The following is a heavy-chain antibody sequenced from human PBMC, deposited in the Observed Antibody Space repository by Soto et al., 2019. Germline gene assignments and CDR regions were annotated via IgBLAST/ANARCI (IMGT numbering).Heavy chain of an antibody. J-gene: IGHJ4*01. CDR1: GAPITINY. CDR3: ARDAGGPYDH. D-gene: IGHD2-15*01. V-gene: IGHV4-59*01. Sequence: PSETLSLTCTVSGAPITINYCSWIRQAPWKGLEWIGYIYYSGSTTYNPSLKSRVTMSADTSKDQFSLKLNSVTAADTAVYYCARDAGGPYDHWGPGTLVTVSS. CDR2: IYYSGST.